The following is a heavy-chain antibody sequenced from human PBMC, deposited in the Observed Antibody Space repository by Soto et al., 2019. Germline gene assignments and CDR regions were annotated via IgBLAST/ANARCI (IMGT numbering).Heavy chain of an antibody. CDR2: ISGSGGST. CDR3: AKDLHPIQLWIQPIFDY. Sequence: EVQLLESGGGLVQPGGSLRLSCAASGFTFSSYAMSWVRLAPGKGLEWVSTISGSGGSTYYADSVKGRFTISRYNSKNTLYLQMNSLRAEDTAVYYCAKDLHPIQLWIQPIFDYWGQGTLVTVSS. V-gene: IGHV3-23*01. J-gene: IGHJ4*02. D-gene: IGHD5-18*01. CDR1: GFTFSSYA.